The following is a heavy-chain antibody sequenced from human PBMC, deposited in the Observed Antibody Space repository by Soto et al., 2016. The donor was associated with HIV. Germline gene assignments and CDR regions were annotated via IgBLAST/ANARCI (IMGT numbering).Heavy chain of an antibody. D-gene: IGHD3-16*01. V-gene: IGHV3-23*01. CDR1: GFSFRSCA. CDR3: AKXLHDYSANDY. CDR2: IAHTGTST. J-gene: IGHJ4*02. Sequence: EVQLLESGGGLVQPGGSLTLSCAASGFSFRSCAMNWFRQAPGRGLEWVSGIAHTGTSTHYADAVKGRFTISRDNSKNTLSLQMNTLRAEDTAIYFXAKXLHDYSANDYWGQGTLVTVSS.